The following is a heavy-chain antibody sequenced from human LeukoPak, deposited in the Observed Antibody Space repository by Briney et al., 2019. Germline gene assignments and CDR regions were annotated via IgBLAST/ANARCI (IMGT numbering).Heavy chain of an antibody. CDR2: ISGSGGST. D-gene: IGHD3-3*01. CDR3: AKGGNEADYDFWSGYYYYGMDV. CDR1: GFTFSNYN. V-gene: IGHV3-23*01. Sequence: PGGSLRLSCAASGFTFSNYNMNWVRQAPGKGLEWVSAISGSGGSTYYADSVKGRFTISRDNSKNTLYLQMNSLRAEDTAVYYCAKGGNEADYDFWSGYYYYGMDVWGQGTTVTVSS. J-gene: IGHJ6*02.